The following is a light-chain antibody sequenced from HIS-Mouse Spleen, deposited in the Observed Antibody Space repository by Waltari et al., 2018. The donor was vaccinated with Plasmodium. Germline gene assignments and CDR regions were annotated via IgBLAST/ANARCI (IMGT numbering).Light chain of an antibody. CDR3: QQSYSTWT. V-gene: IGKV1-39*01. CDR1: KSISIY. CDR2: DAS. Sequence: DNQMTQSPSSLSASVGDRVTITCRASKSISIYLNWYQQKTGKAPKLLIYDASSLQSGVPSRFSGSGSGTDFTLTISSLQPEDFATYNCQQSYSTWTFGQGTKVEIK. J-gene: IGKJ1*01.